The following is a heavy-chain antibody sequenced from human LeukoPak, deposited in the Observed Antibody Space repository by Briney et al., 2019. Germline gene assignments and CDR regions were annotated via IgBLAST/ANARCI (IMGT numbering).Heavy chain of an antibody. CDR2: IYPGDSDT. V-gene: IGHV5-51*01. CDR3: ARRGRGSDRWYYDSSGYPLADAFDI. D-gene: IGHD3-22*01. Sequence: GESLKISCKGSGYSFTSYWIGWVRQMPGKGLEWMGIIYPGDSDTRYGPSFQGQVTISADKSISTAYLQWSSLKASDTAMYYCARRGRGSDRWYYDSSGYPLADAFDIWGQGTMVTVSS. J-gene: IGHJ3*02. CDR1: GYSFTSYW.